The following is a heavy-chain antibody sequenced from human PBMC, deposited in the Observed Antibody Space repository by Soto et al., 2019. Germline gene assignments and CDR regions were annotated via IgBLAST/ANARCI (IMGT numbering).Heavy chain of an antibody. CDR2: INHSGST. CDR1: GGSFSGYY. D-gene: IGHD2-8*02. Sequence: SETLSLTCAVYGGSFSGYYLTWIRQPPGTGLEWIGEINHSGSTNYNPSLKSRVTISVDTSKKQFSLKLTSVTAADTAVYYCARDKITGLFDYWGQGTLVTVSS. V-gene: IGHV4-34*01. J-gene: IGHJ4*02. CDR3: ARDKITGLFDY.